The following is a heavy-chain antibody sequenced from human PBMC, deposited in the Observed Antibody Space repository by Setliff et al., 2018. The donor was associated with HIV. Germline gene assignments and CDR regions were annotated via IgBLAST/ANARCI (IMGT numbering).Heavy chain of an antibody. J-gene: IGHJ3*02. CDR2: IFYSGST. CDR1: GGSISSGGYH. Sequence: SETLSLTCTVSGGSISSGGYHWSWIRQHPGKGLEWIGYIFYSGSTNYNPSLKSRVTISVDTSKNQFSLKLSSVTAADTAVYYCARRSDFWSEGDAFDIWGQGTMVTVSS. D-gene: IGHD3-3*01. V-gene: IGHV4-31*03. CDR3: ARRSDFWSEGDAFDI.